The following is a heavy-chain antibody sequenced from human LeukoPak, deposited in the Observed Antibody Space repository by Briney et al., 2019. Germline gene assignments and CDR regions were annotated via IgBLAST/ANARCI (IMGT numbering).Heavy chain of an antibody. CDR1: GGSIRTYY. CDR2: MQAIGTT. D-gene: IGHD4-17*01. CDR3: AREVNGDYCDF. Sequence: SETLSPTCSVSGGSIRTYYWSWIRQSADKGLEYIGRMQAIGTTNYNPSLKSRVTTSVDKSKNQFSLKLTSVTAADTAVYFCAREVNGDYCDFWGQGILVTVSS. J-gene: IGHJ4*02. V-gene: IGHV4-4*07.